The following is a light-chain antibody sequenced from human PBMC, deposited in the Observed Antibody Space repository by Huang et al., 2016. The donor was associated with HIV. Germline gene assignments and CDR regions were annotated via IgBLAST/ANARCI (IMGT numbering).Light chain of an antibody. V-gene: IGKV3-15*01. J-gene: IGKJ5*01. CDR1: QSVSSN. CDR2: AAS. Sequence: EIVMTQSPATLSVSPGERATLSCRASQSVSSNLAWYQQKPGQAPRLLIYAASTRATGIRARFSGSGSGTEFTLTISSLQSEDFAVYYCQQYNNWPRTFGQGTRLEIK. CDR3: QQYNNWPRT.